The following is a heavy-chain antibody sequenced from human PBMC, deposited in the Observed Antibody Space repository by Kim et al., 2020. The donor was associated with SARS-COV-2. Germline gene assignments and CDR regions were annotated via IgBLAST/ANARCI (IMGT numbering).Heavy chain of an antibody. CDR2: ISSSGSTI. Sequence: GGSLRLSCAASGFTFSSYEMNWVRQAPGKGLEWVSYISSSGSTIYYADSVKGRFTISRDNAKNSLYLQMNSLRAEDTAVYYCARAHPTPYYFDYWGQGTLVTVSS. CDR3: ARAHPTPYYFDY. V-gene: IGHV3-48*03. CDR1: GFTFSSYE. J-gene: IGHJ4*02.